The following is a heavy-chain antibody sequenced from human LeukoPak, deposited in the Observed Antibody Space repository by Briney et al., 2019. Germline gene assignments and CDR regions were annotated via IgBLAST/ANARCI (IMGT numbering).Heavy chain of an antibody. CDR3: ARIPHSGYDFNYMDV. Sequence: GESLKISCKGSGYSFTSYWIGWVRQMPGKGLEWMGIIYPGDSNTTYSPSFQGQVTISADKSISTAYLQWSSLKASDTAMYYCARIPHSGYDFNYMDVWGKGTTVTISS. V-gene: IGHV5-51*01. J-gene: IGHJ6*03. CDR2: IYPGDSNT. D-gene: IGHD5-12*01. CDR1: GYSFTSYW.